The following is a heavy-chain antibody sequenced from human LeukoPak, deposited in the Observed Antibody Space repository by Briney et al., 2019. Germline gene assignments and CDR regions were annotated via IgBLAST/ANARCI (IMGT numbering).Heavy chain of an antibody. CDR3: ASERSGYDFVLPVWFDP. D-gene: IGHD5-12*01. CDR2: INPNSGGT. CDR1: GYTFTGYY. J-gene: IGHJ5*02. Sequence: ASVKVSCKASGYTFTGYYMHWVRQAPGQGLEWMVWINPNSGGTNYAQKFQGRVTMTRDTSISTAYMELSRLRSDDTAVYYCASERSGYDFVLPVWFDPWGQGTLVTVSS. V-gene: IGHV1-2*02.